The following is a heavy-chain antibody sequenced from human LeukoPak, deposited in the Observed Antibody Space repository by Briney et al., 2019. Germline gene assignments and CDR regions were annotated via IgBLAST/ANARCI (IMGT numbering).Heavy chain of an antibody. CDR3: ARDLPTARLQYYDILTGYVGGGDY. Sequence: GASVKVSCKASGYTFTSYYMHWVRQAPGQGLEWMGIINPSGGSTSYAQKFQGRVTMTRDTSTSTVYMELSSLRSEDTAVYYCARDLPTARLQYYDILTGYVGGGDYWGQGTLVTVSS. CDR1: GYTFTSYY. V-gene: IGHV1-46*01. D-gene: IGHD3-9*01. J-gene: IGHJ4*02. CDR2: INPSGGST.